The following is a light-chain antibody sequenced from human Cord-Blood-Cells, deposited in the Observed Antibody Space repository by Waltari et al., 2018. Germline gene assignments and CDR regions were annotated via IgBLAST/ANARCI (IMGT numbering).Light chain of an antibody. CDR3: SSYTSSSNVV. V-gene: IGLV2-14*03. CDR1: SSDVGGYNY. Sequence: QSALTQPASVSGSPGQSITLSCTGTSSDVGGYNYVSWYQHHPGKAPKLMIYDVSNRPSGVSNRFSGSKSGNTASLTISGLQAEDEADYYCSSYTSSSNVVFGGGTKLTVL. J-gene: IGLJ2*01. CDR2: DVS.